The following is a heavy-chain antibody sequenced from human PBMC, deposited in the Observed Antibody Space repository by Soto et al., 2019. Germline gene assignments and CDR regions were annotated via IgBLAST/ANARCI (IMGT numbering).Heavy chain of an antibody. D-gene: IGHD2-8*01. J-gene: IGHJ6*02. CDR3: ARGHSTDCSNGVCSFFYNHEMDV. V-gene: IGHV1-2*04. CDR1: GYSFTDYH. CDR2: INPKSGGT. Sequence: ALVKVSCKASGYSFTDYHIHWVRLAPGQWLEWLGRINPKSGGTSTAQKFQGWVTMTRDRSISTVYMELTRLRSDDTAVYFCARGHSTDCSNGVCSFFYNHEMDVWGQGTTVTVSS.